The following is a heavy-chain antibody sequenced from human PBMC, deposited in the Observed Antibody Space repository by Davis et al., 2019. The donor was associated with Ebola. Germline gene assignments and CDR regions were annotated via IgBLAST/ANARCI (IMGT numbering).Heavy chain of an antibody. CDR2: IHYIGNT. V-gene: IGHV4-59*01. D-gene: IGHD4-17*01. Sequence: MPGGSLRLSCTVSGGSINNYFWSWIRQPPGKGLEWIGNIHYIGNTNYNPSLKSRVTMSVDTSKNQFSLKLSSVTAADTAVYYCARGNYGDYIVLYYYNMDVWGQGTTVTVSS. CDR1: GGSINNYF. J-gene: IGHJ6*02. CDR3: ARGNYGDYIVLYYYNMDV.